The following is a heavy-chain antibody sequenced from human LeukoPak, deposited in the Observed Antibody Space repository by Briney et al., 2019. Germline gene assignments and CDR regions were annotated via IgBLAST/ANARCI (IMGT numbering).Heavy chain of an antibody. CDR3: ARVIAAADHDAFDI. J-gene: IGHJ3*02. D-gene: IGHD6-13*01. CDR1: GYTFIGYY. CDR2: INPNSGGT. V-gene: IGHV1-2*02. Sequence: ASVKVSCKASGYTFIGYYLHWVRQAPGQGLEYMGWINPNSGGTNYAQKFQGRVTMTRDTSISTAYMELRSLRSDDTAVYYCARVIAAADHDAFDIWGQGTMVTVSS.